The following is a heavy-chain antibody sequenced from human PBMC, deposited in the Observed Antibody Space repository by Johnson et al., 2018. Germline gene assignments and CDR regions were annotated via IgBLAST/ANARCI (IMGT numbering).Heavy chain of an antibody. V-gene: IGHV3-9*01. J-gene: IGHJ6*02. D-gene: IGHD1-14*01. Sequence: VQLVQSGGGLVQPGRSLRLSCAASGFTFDDYAMHWVRQAPGKGLEWVSGIGWNGGSIGYADSVKGRFTISRDNAKNSLYLQMNSLRAEDTALYYCAKDDEPRGAFYYYGMDVWGQGTTVTVSS. CDR2: IGWNGGSI. CDR1: GFTFDDYA. CDR3: AKDDEPRGAFYYYGMDV.